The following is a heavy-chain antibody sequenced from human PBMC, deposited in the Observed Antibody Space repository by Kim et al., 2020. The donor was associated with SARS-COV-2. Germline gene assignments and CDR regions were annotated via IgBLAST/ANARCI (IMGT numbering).Heavy chain of an antibody. V-gene: IGHV1-69*04. J-gene: IGHJ6*02. D-gene: IGHD3-16*01. CDR2: IA. Sequence: IANYAQKFQGRVTITADKSTSTAYMELSSLRSEDTAVYYCARGFVYPDVWGQGTTVTVSS. CDR3: ARGFVYPDV.